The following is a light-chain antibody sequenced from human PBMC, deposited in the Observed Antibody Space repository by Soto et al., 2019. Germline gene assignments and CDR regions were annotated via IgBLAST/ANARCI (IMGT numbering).Light chain of an antibody. V-gene: IGKV1-39*01. CDR2: GAS. Sequence: DIQMTQSPSSLSASVGDRVTISCRASHRITSYLNWYQQKPWKAPTLLIFGASTLQSGVPPRFSGSGSGTDFTLTISSLQPEDFATYYCQQSYSFPLSFAGGTKVDIK. CDR3: QQSYSFPLS. J-gene: IGKJ4*01. CDR1: HRITSY.